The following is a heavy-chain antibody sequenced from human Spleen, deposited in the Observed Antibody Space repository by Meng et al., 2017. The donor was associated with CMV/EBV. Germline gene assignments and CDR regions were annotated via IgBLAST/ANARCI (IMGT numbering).Heavy chain of an antibody. D-gene: IGHD3-22*01. CDR1: GYTFTSYG. CDR3: ARGTWDTSGYFVYFDY. Sequence: ASVKVSCKASGYTFTSYGISWVRQAPGQGLEWMGWMNPNSDNTDYAQKFQGRATMTRNTSIRTAFMELSSLRSEDTAVYYCARGTWDTSGYFVYFDYWGQGTLVTVSS. CDR2: MNPNSDNT. J-gene: IGHJ4*02. V-gene: IGHV1-8*02.